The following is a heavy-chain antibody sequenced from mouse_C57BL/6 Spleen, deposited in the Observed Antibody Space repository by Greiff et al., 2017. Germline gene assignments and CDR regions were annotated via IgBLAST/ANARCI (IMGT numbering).Heavy chain of an antibody. CDR1: GYSFTDYN. CDR3: ARAYGTLYAMDY. Sequence: VQLQQPGPALVQPGASVKISCKASGYSFTDYNLNWVKQSNGKSLEWIGVLSPNYGTTSYNQKFKGKATLTVDQSSSTAYMQLSSLTSEDSAVYYCARAYGTLYAMDYWGQGTSVTVSS. J-gene: IGHJ4*01. CDR2: LSPNYGTT. V-gene: IGHV1-39*01. D-gene: IGHD2-1*01.